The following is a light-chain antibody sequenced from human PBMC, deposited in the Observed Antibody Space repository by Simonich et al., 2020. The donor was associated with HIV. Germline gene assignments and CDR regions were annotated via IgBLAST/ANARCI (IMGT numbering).Light chain of an antibody. V-gene: IGKV3-15*01. CDR2: GAS. CDR3: QQYTNWPLT. Sequence: EIVLTQSPATLSLSPGERATLSCRASQSVSSYLAWYQQKPGQAPRLLMHGASTRASGIPARFSGSGSGTEFTLTISSLQSEDFAVYHCQQYTNWPLTFGGGTKVEIK. CDR1: QSVSSY. J-gene: IGKJ4*01.